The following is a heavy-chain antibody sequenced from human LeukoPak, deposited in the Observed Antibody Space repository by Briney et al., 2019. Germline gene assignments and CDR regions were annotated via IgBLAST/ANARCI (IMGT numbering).Heavy chain of an antibody. D-gene: IGHD3-10*01. V-gene: IGHV3-30*04. CDR2: ISYDGSNK. CDR1: GFTFSSYA. CDR3: ARDYGSGSYYGTHFDY. Sequence: GGSLRLSCAASGFTFSSYAMHWVRQAPGKGLEWVAVISYDGSNKYYADSVKGRFTISRDNSKNTLYLQMNSLRAEDTAVYYCARDYGSGSYYGTHFDYWGQGTLVTVSS. J-gene: IGHJ4*02.